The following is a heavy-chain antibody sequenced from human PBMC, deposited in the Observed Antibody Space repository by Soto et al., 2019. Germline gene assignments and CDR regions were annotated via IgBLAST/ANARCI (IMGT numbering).Heavy chain of an antibody. J-gene: IGHJ4*02. Sequence: GGSLRLSCAASGFTFSDYYMSWIRQAPGKGLEWVSYISSSSSYTNYADSVKGRFTISRDNAKNSLYLQMNSLRAEDTAVYYCARDWRSGSGSYYTDYWGQGTLVTVSS. D-gene: IGHD3-10*01. CDR2: ISSSSSYT. CDR3: ARDWRSGSGSYYTDY. CDR1: GFTFSDYY. V-gene: IGHV3-11*06.